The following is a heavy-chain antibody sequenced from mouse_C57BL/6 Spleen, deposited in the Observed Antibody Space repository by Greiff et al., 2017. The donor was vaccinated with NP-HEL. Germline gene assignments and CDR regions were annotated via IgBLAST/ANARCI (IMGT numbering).Heavy chain of an antibody. J-gene: IGHJ3*01. CDR1: GYAFSSSW. CDR2: IYPGDGDT. CDR3: ATYDCDAGGGFAY. D-gene: IGHD2-4*01. Sequence: QVQLQQSGPELVKPGASVKISCKASGYAFSSSWMNWVKQRPGKGLEWIGRIYPGDGDTNYNGKFKGKATLTADKSSSTAYMQLSSLTSEDSAVYFCATYDCDAGGGFAYWGQGTLVTVSA. V-gene: IGHV1-82*01.